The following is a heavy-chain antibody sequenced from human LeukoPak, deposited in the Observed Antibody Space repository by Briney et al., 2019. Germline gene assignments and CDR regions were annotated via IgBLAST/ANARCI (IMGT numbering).Heavy chain of an antibody. CDR3: ARLRRVGATPFDY. D-gene: IGHD1-26*01. V-gene: IGHV4-39*07. J-gene: IGHJ4*02. CDR2: IYYSGST. Sequence: SETLSLTCTVSGGSISSSSYYWGWIRQPPGKVLEWIGSIYYSGSTYYNPSLKSRVTISVDTSKNQFSLKLSSVTAADTAVYYCARLRRVGATPFDYWGQGTLVTVSS. CDR1: GGSISSSSYY.